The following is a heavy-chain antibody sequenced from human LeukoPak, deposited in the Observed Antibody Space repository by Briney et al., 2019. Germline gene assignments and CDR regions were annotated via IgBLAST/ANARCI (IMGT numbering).Heavy chain of an antibody. CDR1: GFTFSNAW. D-gene: IGHD2/OR15-2a*01. Sequence: PGGSLRLSCAASGFTFSNAWMSWVRQAPGKGLEWVGRLKSQVDGCTTDYAAPVKGRFTISRDDSKNTLYLQMNSLKIEDTALYYCTTHDFTFLNYRGQGTLVTVS. V-gene: IGHV3-15*05. J-gene: IGHJ4*02. CDR2: LKSQVDGCTT. CDR3: TTHDFTFLNY.